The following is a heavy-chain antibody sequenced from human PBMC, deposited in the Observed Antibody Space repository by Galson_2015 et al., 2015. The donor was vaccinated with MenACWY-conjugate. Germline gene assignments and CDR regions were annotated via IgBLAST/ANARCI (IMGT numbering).Heavy chain of an antibody. V-gene: IGHV3-74*01. CDR2: INPGGSST. J-gene: IGHJ4*02. Sequence: SLRLSCAASGFIFNTYWMHWVRQAPGKGLVWVSRINPGGSSTTYADSVKDRFPISRDNAKNTLYLQMNSLRPEDTAVFYCAKTRGASFYFDSWGQGTLVTVSS. CDR3: AKTRGASFYFDS. CDR1: GFIFNTYW. D-gene: IGHD1-26*01.